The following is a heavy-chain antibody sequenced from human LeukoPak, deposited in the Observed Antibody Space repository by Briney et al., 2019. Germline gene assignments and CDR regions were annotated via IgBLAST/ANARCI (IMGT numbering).Heavy chain of an antibody. Sequence: GGSLRLSCAASGFTFSSYSMNWVRQAPGKGLEWVSYISSFSGTIYYADSVKGRFTISRDNAKNSLYLQMNSLRAEDMALYYCAKGRSRQLWLPSDYWGQGTLVTVSS. CDR1: GFTFSSYS. V-gene: IGHV3-48*04. D-gene: IGHD5-18*01. J-gene: IGHJ4*02. CDR3: AKGRSRQLWLPSDY. CDR2: ISSFSGTI.